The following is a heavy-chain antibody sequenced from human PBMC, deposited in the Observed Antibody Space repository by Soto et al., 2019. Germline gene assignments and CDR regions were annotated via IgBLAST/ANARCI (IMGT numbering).Heavy chain of an antibody. V-gene: IGHV4-4*02. CDR3: ARDVVVVVAATSGNYYYGMDV. Sequence: SETLSLTCAVSGGSISSSNWWSWVRQPPGKGLEWIGEIYHSGSTNYNPSLKSRVTISVDKSKNQFSLKLSSVTAADTAVYYCARDVVVVVAATSGNYYYGMDVWGQGTTVTVSS. D-gene: IGHD2-15*01. CDR1: GGSISSSNW. CDR2: IYHSGST. J-gene: IGHJ6*02.